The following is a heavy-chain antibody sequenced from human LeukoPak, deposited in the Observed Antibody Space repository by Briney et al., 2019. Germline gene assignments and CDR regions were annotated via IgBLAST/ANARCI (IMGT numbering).Heavy chain of an antibody. Sequence: GGSLRLSCAASGFNINYVCNNWVRKPQGQGQEWVGIIKTKIEGETTDYAAPVKGRFTISRDDSKTTLYLHMNSLQTEDSAVYYCTTERNWELLRPYGLDIWGQGTAVTVSS. D-gene: IGHD1-26*01. CDR2: IKTKIEGETT. CDR3: TTERNWELLRPYGLDI. J-gene: IGHJ6*02. CDR1: GFNINYVC. V-gene: IGHV3-15*01.